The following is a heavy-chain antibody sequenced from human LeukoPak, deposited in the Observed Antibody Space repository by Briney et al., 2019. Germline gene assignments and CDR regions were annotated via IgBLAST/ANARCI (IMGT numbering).Heavy chain of an antibody. CDR2: ISGSGGST. CDR3: ANGRGNIFGPDY. D-gene: IGHD5-18*01. J-gene: IGHJ4*02. CDR1: GFTFSGSA. Sequence: PGGSLRLSCAASGFTFSGSAMSWVRQAPGKGLEWVSSISGSGGSTYYADSVKGRFTISRDNSKNTLFLQLNSLRAEDTAVYYRANGRGNIFGPDYWGQGTLVTVSS. V-gene: IGHV3-23*01.